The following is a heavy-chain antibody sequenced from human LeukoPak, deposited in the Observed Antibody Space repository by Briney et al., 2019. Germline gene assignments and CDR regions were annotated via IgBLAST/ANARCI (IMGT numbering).Heavy chain of an antibody. V-gene: IGHV1-69*05. J-gene: IGHJ4*02. CDR1: GGTFSSYA. Sequence: SVKVSCKASGGTFSSYAISWVRQAPGQGLEWMGRIIPIFGTANYAQKVQGRVTITTDESTSTAYMELSSLRSEDTAVYYCARGLMEGYCSGGSCYSPYFDYWGQGTLVTVSS. CDR2: IIPIFGTA. CDR3: ARGLMEGYCSGGSCYSPYFDY. D-gene: IGHD2-15*01.